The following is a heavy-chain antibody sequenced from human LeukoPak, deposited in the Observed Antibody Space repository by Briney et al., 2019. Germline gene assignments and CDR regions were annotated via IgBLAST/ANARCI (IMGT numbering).Heavy chain of an antibody. CDR2: YSGTT. Sequence: YSGTTYYNPSLKSRVTISVDTSKTQFSLKLSSVTAADTAVYYCARHLSIVVVTASSNWFDPWGQGTLVTVSS. CDR3: ARHLSIVVVTASSNWFDP. J-gene: IGHJ5*02. D-gene: IGHD2-21*02. V-gene: IGHV4-39*01.